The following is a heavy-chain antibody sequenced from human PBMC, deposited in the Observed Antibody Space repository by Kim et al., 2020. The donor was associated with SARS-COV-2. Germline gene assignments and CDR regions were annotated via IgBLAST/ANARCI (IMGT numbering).Heavy chain of an antibody. CDR1: GYTLTELS. Sequence: ASVKVSCKVSGYTLTELSMHWVRQAPGKGLDWMGGFDPEDGETIYAQKFQGRVTMTEDTSTDTAYMELSSLRSEDTAVYYCATVLGGYDFWSGYYFDYWGQGTLVTVSS. CDR2: FDPEDGET. J-gene: IGHJ4*02. CDR3: ATVLGGYDFWSGYYFDY. D-gene: IGHD3-3*01. V-gene: IGHV1-24*01.